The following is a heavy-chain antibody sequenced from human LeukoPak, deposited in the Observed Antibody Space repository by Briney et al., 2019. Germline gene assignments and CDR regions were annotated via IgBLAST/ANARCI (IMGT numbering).Heavy chain of an antibody. CDR1: GGPFSGYY. Sequence: SETLSLACAVYGGPFSGYYWSWIRQPPGKGLEWIGEINHSGSTNYNPSLKSRVTISVDTSKNQFSLKLSSVTAADTAVYYCARGRIAAAAPFDYWGQGTLVTVSS. D-gene: IGHD6-13*01. CDR3: ARGRIAAAAPFDY. J-gene: IGHJ4*02. V-gene: IGHV4-34*01. CDR2: INHSGST.